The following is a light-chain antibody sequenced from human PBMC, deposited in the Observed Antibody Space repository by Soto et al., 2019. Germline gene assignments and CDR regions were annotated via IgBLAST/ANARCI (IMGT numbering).Light chain of an antibody. J-gene: IGLJ1*01. Sequence: QSALTQPPSAAGSPRQSVTISCTGTSSDVGGYDYVSWYQQHAGKAPKLMIYEVTKRPSGVPDRFSGSKSGNTASLTVSGLQAEDEADYYFSSYAASNNFVFGTGTKLAVL. CDR2: EVT. V-gene: IGLV2-8*01. CDR3: SSYAASNNFV. CDR1: SSDVGGYDY.